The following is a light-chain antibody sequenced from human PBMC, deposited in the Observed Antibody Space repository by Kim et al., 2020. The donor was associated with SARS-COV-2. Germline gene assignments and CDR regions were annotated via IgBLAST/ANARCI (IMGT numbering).Light chain of an antibody. CDR2: DKN. J-gene: IGLJ2*01. CDR3: NSRDTTGYHVI. Sequence: SSELTQDPAVSVALGQTVTITCRGDSLKTSYAGWSQQKAGKAPVLVIYDKNRRPSGVPDRFSGSSSGNTASLTITGAQAVDEAEYYCNSRDTTGYHVIFGGGTQLTVL. V-gene: IGLV3-19*01. CDR1: SLKTSY.